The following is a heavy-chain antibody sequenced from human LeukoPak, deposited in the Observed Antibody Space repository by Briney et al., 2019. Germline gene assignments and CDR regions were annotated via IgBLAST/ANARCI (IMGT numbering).Heavy chain of an antibody. CDR3: ASPSSRMIPVGYYYYGMDV. CDR2: IYSGGST. J-gene: IGHJ6*02. Sequence: GGSLRLSCAASGFTVSSNYMSWVRQAPGKGLEWVSVIYSGGSTYYADSVKGRFTISRDNSKNTLYLQINSLRAEDTAVYYCASPSSRMIPVGYYYYGMDVWGQGTTVTVSS. CDR1: GFTVSSNY. V-gene: IGHV3-66*01. D-gene: IGHD3-22*01.